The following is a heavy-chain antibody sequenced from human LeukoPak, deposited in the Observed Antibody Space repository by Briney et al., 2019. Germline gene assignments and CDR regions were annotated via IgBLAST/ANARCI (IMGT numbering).Heavy chain of an antibody. Sequence: SETLSLTCTVSGGSISSYYWSWIRQPPGKGLEWIGYIYYSGSTNYNPSLKSRVTISVDTSKNQFSLKLSSVTAADTAVYYCARDRGGSSWYSYYYYMDVWGKGTTVTVSS. CDR1: GGSISSYY. J-gene: IGHJ6*03. D-gene: IGHD6-13*01. CDR2: IYYSGST. CDR3: ARDRGGSSWYSYYYYMDV. V-gene: IGHV4-59*01.